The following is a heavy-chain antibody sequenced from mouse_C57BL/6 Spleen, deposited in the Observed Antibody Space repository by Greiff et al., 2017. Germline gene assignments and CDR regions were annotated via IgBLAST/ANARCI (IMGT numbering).Heavy chain of an antibody. J-gene: IGHJ4*01. CDR3: ARHYEDDIYAMDY. CDR2: INPSTGGT. CDR1: GYSFTGYY. V-gene: IGHV1-42*01. D-gene: IGHD2-4*01. Sequence: EVQLQQSGPELVKPGASVKISCKASGYSFTGYYMNWVKQSPEKSLEWIGEINPSTGGTTYNQKFKAKATLTVDKSSSTAYRQSKSLTSEDSAVYYCARHYEDDIYAMDYWGQGTSVTVST.